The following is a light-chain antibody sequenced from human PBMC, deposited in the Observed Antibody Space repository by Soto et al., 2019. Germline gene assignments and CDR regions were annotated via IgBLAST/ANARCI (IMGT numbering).Light chain of an antibody. CDR1: QSVFYSSNNKNY. J-gene: IGKJ1*01. Sequence: DIVMTQSPDSLAVSLGERATINCKSSQSVFYSSNNKNYLAWYQQKPGQPXKXXIYWASTRESGVPDRFSGSGSGTDFTLTISSLQAEDVAVYYCQQYYSTPPAFGQGTKVDIK. CDR3: QQYYSTPPA. CDR2: WAS. V-gene: IGKV4-1*01.